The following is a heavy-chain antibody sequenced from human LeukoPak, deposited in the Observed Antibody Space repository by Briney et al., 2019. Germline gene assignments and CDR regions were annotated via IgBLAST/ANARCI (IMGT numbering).Heavy chain of an antibody. D-gene: IGHD6-13*01. Sequence: SETLSLTCAVYGGSFSGYYWSWIRQPPGKGLEWIGEINHSGSTNYNPSLKSRVTISVDTSKNQFSLKLSSVTAADTAVYYCARALSWGSSSWYPSSYYYYYMDVWGKGTTVTISS. CDR3: ARALSWGSSSWYPSSYYYYYMDV. J-gene: IGHJ6*03. CDR1: GGSFSGYY. V-gene: IGHV4-34*01. CDR2: INHSGST.